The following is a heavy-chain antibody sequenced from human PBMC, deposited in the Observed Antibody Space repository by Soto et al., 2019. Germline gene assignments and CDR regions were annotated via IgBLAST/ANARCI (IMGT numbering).Heavy chain of an antibody. V-gene: IGHV4-39*01. CDR1: GASISTNNYY. Sequence: PSETLSLTCTVSGASISTNNYYWGWIRQPPGEGLEWIGSIYYSGNTYYNPSLNSRVTISVDTSKNQISLKVHSATAADTAVYYCARHWSYDRITCAHFYFDFCGQGSLVTVSS. D-gene: IGHD3-22*01. J-gene: IGHJ4*02. CDR2: IYYSGNT. CDR3: ARHWSYDRITCAHFYFDF.